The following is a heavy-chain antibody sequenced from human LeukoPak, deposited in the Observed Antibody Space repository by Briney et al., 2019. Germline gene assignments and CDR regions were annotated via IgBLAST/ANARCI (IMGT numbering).Heavy chain of an antibody. D-gene: IGHD6-19*01. Sequence: GGSLRLSCAASGFTFRSYWMSWVRQAPGKGLEWVANIKQDGSEKYYVDSVKGRFAISRDNAKNSLYLQMNSLRAEDTAVYYCAKATVAGGDFHYWGQGTLVTVSS. CDR3: AKATVAGGDFHY. J-gene: IGHJ4*02. CDR2: IKQDGSEK. V-gene: IGHV3-7*01. CDR1: GFTFRSYW.